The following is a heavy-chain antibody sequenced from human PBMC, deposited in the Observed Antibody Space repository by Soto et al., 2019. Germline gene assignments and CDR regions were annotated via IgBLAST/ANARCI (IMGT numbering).Heavy chain of an antibody. CDR1: GGSFSGYH. CDR2: INPSGSI. V-gene: IGHV4-34*01. J-gene: IGHJ4*02. CDR3: ATFVGATTVTRGSPRDY. D-gene: IGHD4-4*01. Sequence: VQLQQWRAGLLKPSETLSLTCAVYGGSFSGYHWSWFRQPPGKGLEWIGEINPSGSINYNPSLKSRVTISVDTSKNHFSLNLSSVTAADTAVYYCATFVGATTVTRGSPRDYWGQGNRVTVSS.